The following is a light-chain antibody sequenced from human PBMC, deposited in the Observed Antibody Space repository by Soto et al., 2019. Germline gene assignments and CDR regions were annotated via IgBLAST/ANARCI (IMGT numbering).Light chain of an antibody. V-gene: IGKV1-5*03. CDR2: KAS. J-gene: IGKJ5*01. Sequence: DIQMTQSPSTLSASVGDRVTITCRASQSISDWLAWYQQKPGKAPKLLIYKASGLERGVPSRFSGSGSGTEFPLTITSLQPDDFATYYCQQYNSYPIPFGRGPRLEIK. CDR3: QQYNSYPIP. CDR1: QSISDW.